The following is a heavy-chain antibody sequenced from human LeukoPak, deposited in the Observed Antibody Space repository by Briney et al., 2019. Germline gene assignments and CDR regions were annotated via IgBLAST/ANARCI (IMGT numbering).Heavy chain of an antibody. J-gene: IGHJ3*02. CDR1: GFTFSSYG. CDR3: ARQWLRFPHDAFDI. D-gene: IGHD5-12*01. CDR2: IWYGGSNK. Sequence: GGSLRLSCAASGFTFSSYGMHWVRQAPGKGLEWVAVIWYGGSNKYYADSVKGRFTISRDNSKNTLYLQMNSLRAEDTAVYYCARQWLRFPHDAFDIWGQGTMVTVAS. V-gene: IGHV3-33*08.